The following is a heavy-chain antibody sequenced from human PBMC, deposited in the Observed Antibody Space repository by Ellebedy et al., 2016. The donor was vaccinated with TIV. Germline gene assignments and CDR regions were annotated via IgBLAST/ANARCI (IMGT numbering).Heavy chain of an antibody. CDR3: ARGDRGGFDL. Sequence: GGSLRLXCAASGFTFDYYWMHWVRQAPGKGLEWVSRIHSDGSSTTYADSVKGRFTISRDNAENTQFLQMNSLRTEDTAVYYCARGDRGGFDLWGQGTLVVVSS. CDR1: GFTFDYYW. J-gene: IGHJ4*02. CDR2: IHSDGSST. V-gene: IGHV3-74*01.